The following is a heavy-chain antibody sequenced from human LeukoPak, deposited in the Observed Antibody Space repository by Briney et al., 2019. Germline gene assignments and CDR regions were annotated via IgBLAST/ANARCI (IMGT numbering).Heavy chain of an antibody. CDR1: GGSISSGSYY. Sequence: SETLSLTCTVSGGSISSGSYYWSWIRQLAGKGLEWIGRIYTSGSTNYNPSLKSRVTISVDTSKNQFSLKLSSVTAADTAVYYCARVGSDSSGYYWGQGTLVTVSS. V-gene: IGHV4-61*02. CDR3: ARVGSDSSGYY. D-gene: IGHD3-22*01. J-gene: IGHJ4*02. CDR2: IYTSGST.